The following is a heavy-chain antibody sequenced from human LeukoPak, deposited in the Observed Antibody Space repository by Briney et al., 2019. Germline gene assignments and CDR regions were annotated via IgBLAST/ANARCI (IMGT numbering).Heavy chain of an antibody. CDR2: ISSSGSTI. CDR1: GFTFSSYE. D-gene: IGHD6-19*01. V-gene: IGHV3-48*03. CDR3: ARDRDSVAGTRGYFDY. J-gene: IGHJ4*02. Sequence: GGSLRLPCAASGFTFSSYEMNWVRQAPGKGLEWVSYISSSGSTIYYADSVKGRFTISRDNAKNSLYLQMNSLRAEDTAVYYCARDRDSVAGTRGYFDYWGQGTLVTVSS.